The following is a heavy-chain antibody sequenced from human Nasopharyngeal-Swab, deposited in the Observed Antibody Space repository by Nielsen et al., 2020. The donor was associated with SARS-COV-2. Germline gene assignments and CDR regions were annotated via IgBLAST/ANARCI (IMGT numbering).Heavy chain of an antibody. D-gene: IGHD2-2*01. J-gene: IGHJ3*02. Sequence: GGSLRLSCAASGFTLRSYDVHWVRQTTGEGLEWVSVIASSGATSYLDSVKGRFTVSRGNVKNSVYLQMNSLRAGDTAVYYCAREQLCIRGTRCLDAFDIWGQGTMVTVSS. CDR1: GFTLRSYD. V-gene: IGHV3-13*01. CDR3: AREQLCIRGTRCLDAFDI. CDR2: IASSGAT.